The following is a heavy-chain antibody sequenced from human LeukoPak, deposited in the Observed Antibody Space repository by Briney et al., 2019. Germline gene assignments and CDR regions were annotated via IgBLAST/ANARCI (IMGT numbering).Heavy chain of an antibody. J-gene: IGHJ4*02. V-gene: IGHV4-39*01. CDR1: GGSISSRSYY. Sequence: SETLSLTCIVSGGSISSRSYYWDWIRQPPGKGLEWIGNLFDSGNTHYNPSLRSRLTMSVDTSKNQFSLKLSSVTAADTAVYYCVRLGTVTIRFDYWGQGTLLTVSS. D-gene: IGHD4-17*01. CDR2: LFDSGNT. CDR3: VRLGTVTIRFDY.